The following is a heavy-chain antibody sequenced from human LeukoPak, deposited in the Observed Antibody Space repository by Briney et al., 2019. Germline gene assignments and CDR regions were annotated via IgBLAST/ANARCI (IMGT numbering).Heavy chain of an antibody. V-gene: IGHV1-3*01. CDR2: INAGNGNT. CDR1: GYIFTDYS. D-gene: IGHD5/OR15-5a*01. CDR3: ARGRWSTTTASYYFDS. J-gene: IGHJ4*02. Sequence: GASVKVSCKASGYIFTDYSINWVRQAPGERLGWMRWINAGNGNTKYSQKFQGRVTITRDRSASTAYLELSSLRSEDTALYYCARGRWSTTTASYYFDSWGQGTLVTVS.